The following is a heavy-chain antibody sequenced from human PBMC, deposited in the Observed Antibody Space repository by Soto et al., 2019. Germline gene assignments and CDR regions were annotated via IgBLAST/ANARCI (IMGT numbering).Heavy chain of an antibody. J-gene: IGHJ4*02. V-gene: IGHV3-23*01. CDR3: AKDRRAGGNSAFYFDF. Sequence: PGGSLRLSCAASGFTFSSYSMNWVRQAPGKGLEWVSLISATGGGTYYADSVKGRFTISRDNSHNTLYLQVHSLTAEDTAVYYCAKDRRAGGNSAFYFDFWGQGAQVTVSS. CDR2: ISATGGGT. CDR1: GFTFSSYS. D-gene: IGHD3-16*01.